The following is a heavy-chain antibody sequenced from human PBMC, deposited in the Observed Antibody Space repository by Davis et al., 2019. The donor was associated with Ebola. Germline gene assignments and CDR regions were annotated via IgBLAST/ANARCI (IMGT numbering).Heavy chain of an antibody. D-gene: IGHD6-6*01. CDR2: ISASGGST. Sequence: GGSLRLSCADSVITFSSYAMTWVRQAPGKGLEWVSAISASGGSTYYADSVKGRFTISRDNAENSLYLQMNSLRDEDTAVYYCARIPRGSIAARLTFDYWGQGTLVTVSS. CDR1: VITFSSYA. V-gene: IGHV3-23*01. CDR3: ARIPRGSIAARLTFDY. J-gene: IGHJ4*02.